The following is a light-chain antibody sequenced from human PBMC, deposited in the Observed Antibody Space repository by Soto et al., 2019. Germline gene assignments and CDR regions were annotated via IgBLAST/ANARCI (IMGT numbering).Light chain of an antibody. CDR1: QSISSW. V-gene: IGKV1-5*01. CDR3: QQNNSYSWT. J-gene: IGKJ1*01. Sequence: SPSTLSASVGDRVTITCRASQSISSWLAWYQQKPGKAPKLLIYDASSLESGVPSRFSGSGSGTEFTLTISSLQPDDFATYYCQQNNSYSWTLGQGTKLDI. CDR2: DAS.